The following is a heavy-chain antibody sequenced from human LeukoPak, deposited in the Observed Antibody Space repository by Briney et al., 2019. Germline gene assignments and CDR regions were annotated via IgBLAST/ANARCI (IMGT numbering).Heavy chain of an antibody. D-gene: IGHD3-3*01. CDR3: ARGGNYDFWSGQYYYYGMDV. CDR2: ISAYNGNT. J-gene: IGHJ6*02. V-gene: IGHV1-18*01. Sequence: ASVKVSCKASGGTFSSYAISWVRQAPGQGLGWMGWISAYNGNTNYAQKLQGRVTMTTDTSTSTAYMELRSLRSDDTAVYYCARGGNYDFWSGQYYYYGMDVWGQGTTVTVSS. CDR1: GGTFSSYA.